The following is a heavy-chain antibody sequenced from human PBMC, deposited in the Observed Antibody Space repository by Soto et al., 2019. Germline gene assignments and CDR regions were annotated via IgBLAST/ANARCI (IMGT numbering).Heavy chain of an antibody. Sequence: ASVKVSCKASGYTFTSYYMHWVRQAPGQGLEWMGIIDPSAGSTTFAQKFQGRVTMTRDTSTNTFYMELSSLRSEDTAVYYCARPAATTYLYCNYGMDVWGQGTTVTVSS. CDR3: ARPAATTYLYCNYGMDV. CDR1: GYTFTSYY. V-gene: IGHV1-46*01. J-gene: IGHJ6*02. D-gene: IGHD4-4*01. CDR2: IDPSAGST.